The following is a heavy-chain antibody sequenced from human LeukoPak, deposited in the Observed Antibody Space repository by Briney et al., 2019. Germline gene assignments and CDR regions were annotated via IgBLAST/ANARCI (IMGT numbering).Heavy chain of an antibody. CDR3: AGKYYDFWSGYFPPFDP. D-gene: IGHD3-3*01. CDR1: GGSFSGYY. Sequence: SETLSLTCAVYGGSFSGYYWSWIRQPPGKGLEWIGYIYYSGSTNYNPSLKSRVTISVDTSKNQFSLKLSSVTAADTAVYYCAGKYYDFWSGYFPPFDPWGQGTLVTVSS. J-gene: IGHJ5*02. CDR2: IYYSGST. V-gene: IGHV4-59*01.